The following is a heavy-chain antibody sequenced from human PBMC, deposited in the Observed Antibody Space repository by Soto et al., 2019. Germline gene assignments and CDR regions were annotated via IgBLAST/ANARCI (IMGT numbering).Heavy chain of an antibody. Sequence: ASVKVSCKASGYTFTGYYMHWVRQAPGQGLEWMGWINPNSGGTNYAQKFQGWVTMTRDTSISTAYMELRSLRSDDTAVYYFVRVITVGYCSSTSCYYFDYWGQGTLVTVSS. CDR3: VRVITVGYCSSTSCYYFDY. J-gene: IGHJ4*02. D-gene: IGHD2-2*01. CDR2: INPNSGGT. V-gene: IGHV1-2*04. CDR1: GYTFTGYY.